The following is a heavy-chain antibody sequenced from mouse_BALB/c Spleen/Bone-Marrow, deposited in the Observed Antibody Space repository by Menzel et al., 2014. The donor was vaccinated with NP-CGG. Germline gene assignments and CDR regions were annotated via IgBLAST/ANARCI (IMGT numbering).Heavy chain of an antibody. CDR2: ISYSGST. CDR1: GDSITSGY. V-gene: IGHV3-8*02. Sequence: EVQVVESGPRLVKPSQTLSLTCSVTGDSITSGYWNWIRKFPGNKLEYMGHISYSGSTYYNPSLKSRISITRDTSTNQYYLQLNSVTTEDTATYYCARRDYGKHFDVWGAGTTVTVSS. D-gene: IGHD2-1*01. J-gene: IGHJ1*01. CDR3: ARRDYGKHFDV.